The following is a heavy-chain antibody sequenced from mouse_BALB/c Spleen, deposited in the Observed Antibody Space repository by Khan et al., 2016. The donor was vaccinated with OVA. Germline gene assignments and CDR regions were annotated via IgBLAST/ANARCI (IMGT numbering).Heavy chain of an antibody. Sequence: QLVQSGAELVRPGASVKISCKAFGYTFTNHHINWVKQRPGQGLDWIGYINPYNDYSSYNQKFKGKATLTVDKSTSTAYMELSSLRSVDSAVYYCARGGYNNYPFAYWGQGTLVTVSA. CDR3: ARGGYNNYPFAY. J-gene: IGHJ3*01. CDR2: INPYNDYS. D-gene: IGHD2-5*01. CDR1: GYTFTNHH. V-gene: IGHV1S45*01.